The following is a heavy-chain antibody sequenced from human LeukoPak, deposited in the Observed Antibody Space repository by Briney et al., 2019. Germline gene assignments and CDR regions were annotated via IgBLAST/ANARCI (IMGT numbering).Heavy chain of an antibody. J-gene: IGHJ6*03. CDR3: ARDLSRRGLYSSSSDYYYMDV. V-gene: IGHV1-46*01. CDR2: INPSGGST. Sequence: GASVKVSGKASGYTFTSYYMHWVRQAPGQGLEWMGIINPSGGSTSYAQKFQGRVTMTRDTSTSTVYMELSSLRSADTAVYYGARDLSRRGLYSSSSDYYYMDVWGKGTTVTVSS. D-gene: IGHD6-6*01. CDR1: GYTFTSYY.